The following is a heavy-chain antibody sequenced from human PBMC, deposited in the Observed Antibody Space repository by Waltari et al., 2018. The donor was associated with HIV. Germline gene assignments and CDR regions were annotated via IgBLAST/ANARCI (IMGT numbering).Heavy chain of an antibody. Sequence: QVQLVESGGGLVKPGGSLRLSCVASGFTFSDSYMSWIRQAPGKGLEWISYISGGRTAKNYADSVKGRFTICRDNATNSLYLQLNSLSAEDTAVYYCATYRGPFDYWGQGTLVTGSS. CDR1: GFTFSDSY. J-gene: IGHJ4*02. CDR3: ATYRGPFDY. V-gene: IGHV3-11*01. CDR2: ISGGRTAK. D-gene: IGHD1-26*01.